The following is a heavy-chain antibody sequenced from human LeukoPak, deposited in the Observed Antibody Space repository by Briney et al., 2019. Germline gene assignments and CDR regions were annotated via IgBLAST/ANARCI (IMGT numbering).Heavy chain of an antibody. CDR2: IYYSGIT. CDR3: ARHKGINYYMDV. J-gene: IGHJ6*03. CDR1: GGSISSNSYY. D-gene: IGHD3-10*01. V-gene: IGHV4-39*01. Sequence: PSETLTLTCTVSGGSISSNSYYWGWIRQPPGKGLEWIGSIYYSGITYYNPSLKSRVTISVDTSKSQFSLKLSSVTAADTAVYYCARHKGINYYMDVWGKGPRSPSP.